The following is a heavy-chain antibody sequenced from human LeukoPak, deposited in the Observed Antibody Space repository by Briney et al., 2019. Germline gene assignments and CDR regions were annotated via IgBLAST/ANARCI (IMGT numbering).Heavy chain of an antibody. D-gene: IGHD6-19*01. V-gene: IGHV3-23*01. CDR2: ISGSGGNT. CDR1: GFTFSSYA. J-gene: IGHJ4*02. CDR3: AKDVGSGWAANYFDS. Sequence: GGSLRLPCAASGFTFSSYAMNWVRQAPGKGLEWVSAISGSGGNTYYADSVKGRFTISRDNSKNTLYLQMNSLRAEDTAVYYCAKDVGSGWAANYFDSWGQGTLVTVSS.